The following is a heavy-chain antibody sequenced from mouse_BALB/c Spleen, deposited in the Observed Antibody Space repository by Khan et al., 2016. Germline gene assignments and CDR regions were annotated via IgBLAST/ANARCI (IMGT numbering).Heavy chain of an antibody. CDR1: GFTFSDAW. CDR2: IRSEANNHAT. CDR3: RSVYFDY. V-gene: IGHV6-6*01. Sequence: EVKLEESGGGLVQPGGSMKLSCAASGFTFSDAWMDWVRQSPEKGLEWVAEIRSEANNHATYYAESVKGRCTISRDDSKSSGYLQMNSLTAEDTGFYYGRSVYFDYWGQGTTLTFSS. J-gene: IGHJ2*01.